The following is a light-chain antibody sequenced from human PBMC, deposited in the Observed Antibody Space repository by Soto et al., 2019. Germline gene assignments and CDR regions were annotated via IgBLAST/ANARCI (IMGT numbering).Light chain of an antibody. V-gene: IGLV2-18*02. CDR3: SAYTSTPTFVI. J-gene: IGLJ2*01. CDR2: EVS. CDR1: SSDGGTYNR. Sequence: QSALTQPPSVSGSPGQSVTISCTGTSSDGGTYNRVSWYQQPPGTAPRLMIYEVSNRPSGVPDRFSGSKSGNTASLTISGLQPEDEADYYCSAYTSTPTFVIFGGGTKLTVL.